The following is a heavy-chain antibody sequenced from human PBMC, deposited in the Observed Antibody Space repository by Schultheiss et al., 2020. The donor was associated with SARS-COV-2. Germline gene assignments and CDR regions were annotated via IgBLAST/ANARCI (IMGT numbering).Heavy chain of an antibody. CDR1: GGSISSYY. J-gene: IGHJ4*02. Sequence: SETLSLTCTVSGGSISSYYWSWIRQPPGKGLEWIGYIYYSGSTNYNPSLKSRVTISVDKSKNQFSLNLTSVTAADTAVYYCAGLGGAADYWGQGALVTVSS. CDR2: IYYSGST. CDR3: AGLGGAADY. D-gene: IGHD3-3*01. V-gene: IGHV4-59*12.